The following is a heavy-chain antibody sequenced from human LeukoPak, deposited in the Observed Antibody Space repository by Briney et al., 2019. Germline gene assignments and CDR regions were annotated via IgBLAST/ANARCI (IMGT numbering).Heavy chain of an antibody. CDR3: ARDTQIAAAGIAAGY. CDR2: ISYDGSNK. D-gene: IGHD6-13*01. Sequence: GGSLRLSCAASGFTFSSYAMHWVRQAPGKGLEWVAVISYDGSNKYYADSVKGRFTISRDNSKNTLYLQMNSLRAEDTAVYYCARDTQIAAAGIAAGYWGQGTLVTVSS. J-gene: IGHJ4*02. CDR1: GFTFSSYA. V-gene: IGHV3-30-3*01.